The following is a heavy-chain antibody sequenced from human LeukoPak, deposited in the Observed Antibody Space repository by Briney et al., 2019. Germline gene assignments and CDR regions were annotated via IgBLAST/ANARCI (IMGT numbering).Heavy chain of an antibody. Sequence: SGGSLRLSCAASGFTFSRYWISWVRQAPGKGLEWVANIKQDGSEKYYVDSVKGRFTISRDNAKNSLYLQMNSLRGEDTAVYYCARVSCTNGICYGFDYWGQGTLVTVPS. D-gene: IGHD2-8*01. J-gene: IGHJ4*02. CDR2: IKQDGSEK. V-gene: IGHV3-7*01. CDR1: GFTFSRYW. CDR3: ARVSCTNGICYGFDY.